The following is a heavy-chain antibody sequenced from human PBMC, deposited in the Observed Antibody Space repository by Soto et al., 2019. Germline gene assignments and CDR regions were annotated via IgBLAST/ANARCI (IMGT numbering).Heavy chain of an antibody. CDR1: GFTVSSQY. CDR3: ARGYCSSASCGGAIDY. Sequence: EVQLVESGGGLIQPGGSLRLSCAASGFTVSSQYMSWVRQAPGKGLEWVSVIYSVGSTYYADSVKGRCTISRNNSKNTLYLQMNSLRAEDTALYYCARGYCSSASCGGAIDYWGQGTLVTVSS. D-gene: IGHD2-2*01. J-gene: IGHJ4*02. CDR2: IYSVGST. V-gene: IGHV3-53*01.